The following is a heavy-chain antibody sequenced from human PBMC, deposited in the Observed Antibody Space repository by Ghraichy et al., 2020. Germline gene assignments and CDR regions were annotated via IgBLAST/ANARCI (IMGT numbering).Heavy chain of an antibody. CDR2: ISYDGSNK. Sequence: LSLTCAASGFTFSSYAMHWVRQAPGKGLEWVAVISYDGSNKYYADSVKGRFTISRDNSKNTLYLQMNSLRAEDTAVYYCARGDYYGSGSYYKTDYWGQGTLVTVSS. CDR3: ARGDYYGSGSYYKTDY. V-gene: IGHV3-30-3*01. CDR1: GFTFSSYA. D-gene: IGHD3-10*01. J-gene: IGHJ4*02.